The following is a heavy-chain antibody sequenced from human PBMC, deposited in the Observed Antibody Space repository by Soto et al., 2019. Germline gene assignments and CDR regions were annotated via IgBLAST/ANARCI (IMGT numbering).Heavy chain of an antibody. CDR1: GFTFSSYA. CDR3: ARNRDSTGYDNFDL. J-gene: IGHJ4*02. Sequence: GGSLRLSCAASGFTFSSYAMGWVRQAPGKGLEWVASISGSSIRIFFADSMRGRFTISRDNSRNTVYLQLNTLRPGDTAVYFCARNRDSTGYDNFDLWGQGNLVTVSS. D-gene: IGHD3-9*01. CDR2: ISGSSIRI. V-gene: IGHV3-23*01.